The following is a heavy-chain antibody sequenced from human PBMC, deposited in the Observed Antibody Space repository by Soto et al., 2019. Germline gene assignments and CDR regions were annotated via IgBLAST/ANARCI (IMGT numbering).Heavy chain of an antibody. V-gene: IGHV4-61*01. CDR2: IYYSGST. D-gene: IGHD3-10*01. Sequence: KPSETLSLTCTVSGGSVSSGSYYWSWIRQPPGKGLEWIGYIYYSGSTNYNPSLKSRVTISVDTSKNQFSLKLSSVTAADTAVYYCARAIESMVFDYWGQGTLVTVSS. J-gene: IGHJ4*02. CDR3: ARAIESMVFDY. CDR1: GGSVSSGSYY.